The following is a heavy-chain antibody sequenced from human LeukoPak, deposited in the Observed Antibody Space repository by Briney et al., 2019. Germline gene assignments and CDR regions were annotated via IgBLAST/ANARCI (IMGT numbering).Heavy chain of an antibody. J-gene: IGHJ4*02. CDR3: AKALYISSGYSFTD. V-gene: IGHV3-48*01. CDR1: GFTFSSYS. D-gene: IGHD3-22*01. CDR2: ISSSSSTI. Sequence: GGSLRLSCAASGFTFSSYSMNWVRQAPGKGLEWVSYISSSSSTIYYADSVKGRFTISRDNSKNTLYLQMNSLRAEDTAVYYCAKALYISSGYSFTDWGQGTLVTVSS.